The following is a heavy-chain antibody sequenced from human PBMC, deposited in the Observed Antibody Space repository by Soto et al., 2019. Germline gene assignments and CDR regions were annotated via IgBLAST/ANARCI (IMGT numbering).Heavy chain of an antibody. J-gene: IGHJ4*02. CDR1: GFTFSTYG. CDR2: ISYDGSNK. CDR3: AKGLSYSVTDY. Sequence: QVQLVESGGGVVQPGRSLRLSCAASGFTFSTYGMHWVRQAPGKGLEWVAVISYDGSNKYYADSVKGRFTISRDNSKNTLYLQMRSRRAEDTAGYYCAKGLSYSVTDYWGQGTLVTVSS. D-gene: IGHD5-18*01. V-gene: IGHV3-30*18.